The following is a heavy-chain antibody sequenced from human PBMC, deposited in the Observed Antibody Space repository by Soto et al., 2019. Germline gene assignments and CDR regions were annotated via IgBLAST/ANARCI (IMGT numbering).Heavy chain of an antibody. V-gene: IGHV1-2*04. CDR3: ARHNSQWPNWFDP. CDR2: INPSTGGT. Sequence: ASVKVSCKASGYTFTGYYMHWVRQAPGQGLEWMGWINPSTGGTNYAQKFQGWVTMTRDTSISTAYMELSRLRSDDTAVYYCARHNSQWPNWFDPWGQGTPVTVSS. CDR1: GYTFTGYY. D-gene: IGHD1-1*01. J-gene: IGHJ5*02.